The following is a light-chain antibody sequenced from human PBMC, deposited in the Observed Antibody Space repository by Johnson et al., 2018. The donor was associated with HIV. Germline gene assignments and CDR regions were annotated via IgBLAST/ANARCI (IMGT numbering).Light chain of an antibody. V-gene: IGLV1-51*01. J-gene: IGLJ1*01. CDR1: SSNIGNNY. Sequence: QSVLTQPPSVSAAPGQKVTISCSGSSSNIGNNYVSWYQQLPGTAPKLLIYDNNKRPSGIPDRFSGSKSGTSATLGITALQTGDEADYYCGTWDSTLSAGVVFGTGTKVTVL. CDR3: GTWDSTLSAGVV. CDR2: DNN.